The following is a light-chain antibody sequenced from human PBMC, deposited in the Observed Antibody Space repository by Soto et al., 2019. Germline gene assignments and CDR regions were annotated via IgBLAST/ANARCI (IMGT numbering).Light chain of an antibody. CDR1: QSVSSSY. CDR3: QQYGSSPIT. J-gene: IGKJ5*01. Sequence: EIVLTQSPGTLSLSPGERATLYCKASQSVSSSYLAWYQQKPGQAPRLLIYGASSRATGIPDRFSGSGSGTDFTLTTSRLEPEDFALYYCQQYGSSPITFGQGTRLEIK. CDR2: GAS. V-gene: IGKV3-20*01.